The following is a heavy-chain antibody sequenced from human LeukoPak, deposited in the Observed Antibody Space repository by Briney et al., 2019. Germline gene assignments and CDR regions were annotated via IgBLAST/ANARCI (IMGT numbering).Heavy chain of an antibody. Sequence: PGGSLRLSCAASGFTFSSYAMSWVRQAPGKGLEWVSAISGSGGSTYYADSVKGRFTISRDNSKNTLYLQVNSLRAEDTAVYYCAKNNPGPASYYYGMDVWGQGTTVTVSS. D-gene: IGHD1/OR15-1a*01. CDR3: AKNNPGPASYYYGMDV. CDR1: GFTFSSYA. CDR2: ISGSGGST. J-gene: IGHJ6*02. V-gene: IGHV3-23*01.